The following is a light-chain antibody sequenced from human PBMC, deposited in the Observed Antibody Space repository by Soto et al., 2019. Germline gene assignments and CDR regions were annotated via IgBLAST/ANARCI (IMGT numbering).Light chain of an antibody. CDR3: QQYDNLPGLT. V-gene: IGKV1-33*01. Sequence: DIQMTQSPSSLSASVGDRVTITCQASQDISNYLNWYQQKPGKAPKLLIYDASNLETGVPSRFSGSGSGTEFTITISSLQPEDIATYYCQQYDNLPGLTFGGGTKVEIK. CDR2: DAS. CDR1: QDISNY. J-gene: IGKJ4*01.